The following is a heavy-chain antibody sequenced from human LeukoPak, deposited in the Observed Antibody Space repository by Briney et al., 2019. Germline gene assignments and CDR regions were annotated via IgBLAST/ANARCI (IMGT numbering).Heavy chain of an antibody. V-gene: IGHV3-74*01. CDR1: GFTFSSYW. Sequence: PGGSLRLSCAASGFTFSSYWMHWVRQAPRKGLVWVSRISSDGSSTTYADSVKGRFTISRDNAKNTLYLQMNSLRAEDTAVYYCGRGGKVEQLVLARWDQGSLVTVSS. J-gene: IGHJ4*02. CDR2: ISSDGSST. D-gene: IGHD6-13*01. CDR3: GRGGKVEQLVLAR.